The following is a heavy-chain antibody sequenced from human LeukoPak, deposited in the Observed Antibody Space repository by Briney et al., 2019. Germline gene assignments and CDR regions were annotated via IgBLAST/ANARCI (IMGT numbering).Heavy chain of an antibody. V-gene: IGHV3-21*01. CDR1: GFTVSSNY. CDR3: ARDSDSAAV. J-gene: IGHJ4*02. Sequence: GGSLRLSCAASGFTVSSNYMSWVRQAPGKGLEWVSSISSSSSYIYYADSVKGRFTISRDNAKNSLYLQMNSLRAEDTAVYYCARDSDSAAVWGQGTLVTVSS. CDR2: ISSSSSYI. D-gene: IGHD3-10*01.